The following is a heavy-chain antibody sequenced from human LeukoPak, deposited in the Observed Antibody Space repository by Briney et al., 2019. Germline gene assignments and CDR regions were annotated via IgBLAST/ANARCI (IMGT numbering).Heavy chain of an antibody. J-gene: IGHJ4*02. CDR2: IRYDGSNK. V-gene: IGHV3-30*02. CDR3: AKDFVADYGGFYFDY. CDR1: GFTFSSYG. D-gene: IGHD4-23*01. Sequence: SGGSLRLSCAASGFTFSSYGMHWVRQAPGKGLEWVAFIRYDGSNKYYADSVKGRLTISRDNSKNTLDLQMNSLRPDDTAVYYCAKDFVADYGGFYFDYWGQGTPVTVSP.